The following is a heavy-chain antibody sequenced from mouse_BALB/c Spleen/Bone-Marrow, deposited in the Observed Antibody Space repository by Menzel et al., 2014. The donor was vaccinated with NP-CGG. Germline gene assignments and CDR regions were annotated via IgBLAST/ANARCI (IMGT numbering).Heavy chain of an antibody. Sequence: EVQLQQSGPDLVKPGASVKMSCKASGYSFTGYYMNWVMQSHGKSLEWIGCINPDNGDTFYNQKFKGKATLTVDRSSNTAHMDLRSLASEDSAVYYCARSDFYFDYWGQGTTLTVSS. V-gene: IGHV1-20*02. CDR3: ARSDFYFDY. CDR2: INPDNGDT. J-gene: IGHJ2*01. CDR1: GYSFTGYY. D-gene: IGHD2-13*01.